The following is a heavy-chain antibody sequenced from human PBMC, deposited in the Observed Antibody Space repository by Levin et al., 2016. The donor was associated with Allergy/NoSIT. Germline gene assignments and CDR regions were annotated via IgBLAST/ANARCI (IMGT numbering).Heavy chain of an antibody. V-gene: IGHV4-39*01. CDR3: ARQPSGWGYSYEYYYGMDV. CDR1: GGSINSSSYY. Sequence: SETLSLTCTVSGGSINSSSYYWGWIRQPPGKGLEWIGSIYYSGSTYYNPSLKSRVTISVDTSKNQFSLKLSSVTAADTAVYYCARQPSGWGYSYEYYYGMDVWGQGTTVTVSS. D-gene: IGHD5-18*01. CDR2: IYYSGST. J-gene: IGHJ6*02.